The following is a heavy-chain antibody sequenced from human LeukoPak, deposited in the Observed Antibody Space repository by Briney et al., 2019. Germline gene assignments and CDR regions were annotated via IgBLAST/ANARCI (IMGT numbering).Heavy chain of an antibody. CDR1: GFTFSRYA. Sequence: GGSLRLSCAASGFTFSRYAMSWVRQAPGKGLEWVSGTSGSGGNTYYADSVKGRFTISRDNSKNTLYLQMNSLRAEDTAVYYCAKKDDFGVVIDYWGQGTLVTVSS. CDR2: TSGSGGNT. J-gene: IGHJ4*02. CDR3: AKKDDFGVVIDY. V-gene: IGHV3-23*01. D-gene: IGHD3-3*01.